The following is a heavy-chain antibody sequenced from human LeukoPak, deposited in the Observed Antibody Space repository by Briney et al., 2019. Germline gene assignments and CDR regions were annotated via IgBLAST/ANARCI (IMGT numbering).Heavy chain of an antibody. CDR3: AGMGNYGDYPHAFDI. CDR1: GCSISSSSYY. V-gene: IGHV4-39*01. D-gene: IGHD4-17*01. J-gene: IGHJ3*02. CDR2: IYYSGST. Sequence: SETLSLTCTVSGCSISSSSYYWGWIRQPPGKGLEWIGSIYYSGSTYYNPSLKSRVTISVDTSKNQFSLKLSSVTAADTAVYYCAGMGNYGDYPHAFDIWGQGTMVTVSS.